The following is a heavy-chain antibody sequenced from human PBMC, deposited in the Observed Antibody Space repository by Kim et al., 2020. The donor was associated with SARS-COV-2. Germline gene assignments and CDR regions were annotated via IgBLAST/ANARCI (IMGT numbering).Heavy chain of an antibody. J-gene: IGHJ1*01. CDR2: ISSSGSTI. V-gene: IGHV3-48*03. Sequence: GGSLRLSCAASGFTFSSYEMNWVRQAPGKGLEWVSYISSSGSTIYYADSVKGRFTISRDNAKNSLYLQMNSLRAEDTAVYYCAIDPTRIAARAEYFQHWGQDTLVTVSS. D-gene: IGHD6-13*01. CDR3: AIDPTRIAARAEYFQH. CDR1: GFTFSSYE.